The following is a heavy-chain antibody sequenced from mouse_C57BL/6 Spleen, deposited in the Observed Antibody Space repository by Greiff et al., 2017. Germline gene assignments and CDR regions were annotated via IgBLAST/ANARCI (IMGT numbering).Heavy chain of an antibody. CDR2: ISAGGSYT. Sequence: EVQGVQSGGGLVKPGGSLKLSCAASGFTFSSYAMSWVRQTPEQRLEWVATISAGGSYTYYPANVKGRFTISRDNAKNNLYLQMSHLKSEDTALYTCARYCYGCSHAWFAYWGQGTLVTVSA. V-gene: IGHV5-4*01. CDR1: GFTFSSYA. J-gene: IGHJ3*01. D-gene: IGHD1-1*01. CDR3: ARYCYGCSHAWFAY.